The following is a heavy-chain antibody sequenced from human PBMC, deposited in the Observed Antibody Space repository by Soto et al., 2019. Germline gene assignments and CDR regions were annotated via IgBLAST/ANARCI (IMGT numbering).Heavy chain of an antibody. CDR3: ARIYCSSSSCYIDY. CDR1: GFTFRSHW. D-gene: IGHD2-2*02. CDR2: INQNGNNQ. J-gene: IGHJ4*02. Sequence: GGSLRLSCAASGFTFRSHWMSWVRQAPGKGLEWVANINQNGNNQYYVDSVKGRFTISRDNAKSSLSLQMNSLRAEDTAVYYCARIYCSSSSCYIDYYGQGTLVTVSS. V-gene: IGHV3-7*03.